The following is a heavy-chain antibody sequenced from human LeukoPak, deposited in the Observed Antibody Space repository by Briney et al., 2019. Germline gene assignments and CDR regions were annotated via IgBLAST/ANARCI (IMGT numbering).Heavy chain of an antibody. Sequence: SGTLSLTCAVSGGSISSSNWWSWVRQPPGKGLEWIGEIYHSGSTNYIPSLKSRVTISVDKSKNQFSLKLSSVTAADTAVYYCARGSGSSGWYGFDYWGQGTLVTVSS. CDR3: ARGSGSSGWYGFDY. J-gene: IGHJ4*02. CDR2: IYHSGST. V-gene: IGHV4-4*02. D-gene: IGHD6-19*01. CDR1: GGSISSSNW.